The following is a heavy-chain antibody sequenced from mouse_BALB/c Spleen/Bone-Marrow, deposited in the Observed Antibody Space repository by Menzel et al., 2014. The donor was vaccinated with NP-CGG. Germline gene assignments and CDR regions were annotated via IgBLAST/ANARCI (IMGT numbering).Heavy chain of an antibody. J-gene: IGHJ1*01. CDR3: ESRGEYFDV. CDR2: IYPYNGVS. Sequence: EVQLQQSGPELVKSGASVKISCKASGYSFTGYYMHWVKQSHGNSLDWIGYIYPYNGVSSYNQKFKGKATLTVDKSSSTAYMELPSLTSDDSAVYYCESRGEYFDVWGAGTTVTVSS. CDR1: GYSFTGYY. V-gene: IGHV1-31*01.